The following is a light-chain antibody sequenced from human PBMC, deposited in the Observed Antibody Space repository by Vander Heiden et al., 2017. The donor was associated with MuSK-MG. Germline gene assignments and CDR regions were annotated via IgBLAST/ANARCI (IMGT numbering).Light chain of an antibody. V-gene: IGKV1-39*01. J-gene: IGKJ3*01. Sequence: DLQMPQSPSSLSASVGDRVTITCRASQSISSYLNWYQQKPGKAPKLLIYAASSLQSGVPSRFSGSGSGTDFTLTISSLQPEDFATYYCQQSYSTPFTFGPGTKVDIK. CDR3: QQSYSTPFT. CDR1: QSISSY. CDR2: AAS.